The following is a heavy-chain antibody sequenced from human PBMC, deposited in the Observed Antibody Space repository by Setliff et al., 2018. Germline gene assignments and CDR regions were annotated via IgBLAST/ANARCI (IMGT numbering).Heavy chain of an antibody. CDR1: GYSISNGYY. D-gene: IGHD1-26*01. CDR2: IFHSGRT. V-gene: IGHV4-38-2*02. CDR3: ARQPTGTYQWTFDS. Sequence: SETLSLTCTVSGYSISNGYYWGWIRQSPGKGLEWIAAIFHSGRTNYNPSLKGRVTMTVDTSKSQFSLKLNSVTATDTAVYYCARQPTGTYQWTFDSWGQGTLVTVSS. J-gene: IGHJ4*02.